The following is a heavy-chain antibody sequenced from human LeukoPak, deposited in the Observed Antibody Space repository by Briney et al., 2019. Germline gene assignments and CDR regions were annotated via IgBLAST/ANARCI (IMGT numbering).Heavy chain of an antibody. CDR2: ISYDGSNK. V-gene: IGHV3-30*03. CDR1: GFTFSTYA. CDR3: ARSGITMLRGIIIISSFHQ. D-gene: IGHD3-10*01. J-gene: IGHJ4*02. Sequence: PGRSLRLSCAASGFTFSTYAMHWVRQAPGKGLEWVTFISYDGSNKYYADSVKGRFTISRDNSKNTVYLQMNSLRAEDTAVYYCARSGITMLRGIIIISSFHQWGQGTLVTVSS.